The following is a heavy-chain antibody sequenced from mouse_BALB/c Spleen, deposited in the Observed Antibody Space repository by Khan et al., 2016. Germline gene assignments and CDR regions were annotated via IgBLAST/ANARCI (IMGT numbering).Heavy chain of an antibody. V-gene: IGHV8-12*01. CDR2: IYWDDDK. CDR1: GFSLSTSGMG. D-gene: IGHD1-1*02. J-gene: IGHJ2*01. Sequence: QVTLKESGPGILQPSQTLSLTCSFSGFSLSTSGMGVSWIRQPSGKGLEWLAHIYWDDDKRYNPSLKSRLTISKDTSSNQVFLKITSVDTADTATYYCARGNYFDYWGQGTTLTGSS. CDR3: ARGNYFDY.